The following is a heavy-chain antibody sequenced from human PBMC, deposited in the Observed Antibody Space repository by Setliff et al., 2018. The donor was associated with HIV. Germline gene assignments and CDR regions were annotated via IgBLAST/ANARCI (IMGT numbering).Heavy chain of an antibody. V-gene: IGHV4-39*01. D-gene: IGHD3-3*01. J-gene: IGHJ4*02. CDR3: ARTPYDFWSGHIDY. Sequence: SETLSLTCTVSGGSISSSSYYWGWIRQPPGKGLEWIGSIYYSGSTYYNPSLKSRVTISVDTSKNQFSLKLGSVTAADTAVYYCARTPYDFWSGHIDYWGQGTLVTVSS. CDR1: GGSISSSSYY. CDR2: IYYSGST.